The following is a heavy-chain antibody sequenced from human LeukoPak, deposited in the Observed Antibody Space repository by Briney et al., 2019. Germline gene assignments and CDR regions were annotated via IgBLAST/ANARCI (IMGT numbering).Heavy chain of an antibody. CDR1: GGSIISYGYY. D-gene: IGHD5-18*01. CDR3: ARDRMDTALAFFFDY. V-gene: IGHV4-31*03. J-gene: IGHJ4*02. Sequence: SETLSLTCSVSGGSIISYGYYWTWIRQYPGKGLEWVGNIFYNGTTYYNPSFKGRVTVSGDTSKNQFSLNLNSLTAADTAVYYCARDRMDTALAFFFDYWGQGTLVTVSS. CDR2: IFYNGTT.